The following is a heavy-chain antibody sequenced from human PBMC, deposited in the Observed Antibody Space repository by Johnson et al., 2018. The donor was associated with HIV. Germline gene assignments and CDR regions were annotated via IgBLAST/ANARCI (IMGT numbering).Heavy chain of an antibody. Sequence: VQLVESGGGLVQPGGSLRLSCAASGFTFSSYDMHWVRQATGKGLEWVSAIGTAGDTYYPGSVKGRFTISRDNAQNTLYLQMNNLRAEDTAIFYCARARAGAFDIWGQGTMVTVSS. CDR2: IGTAGDT. D-gene: IGHD6-19*01. CDR1: GFTFSSYD. J-gene: IGHJ3*02. CDR3: ARARAGAFDI. V-gene: IGHV3-13*01.